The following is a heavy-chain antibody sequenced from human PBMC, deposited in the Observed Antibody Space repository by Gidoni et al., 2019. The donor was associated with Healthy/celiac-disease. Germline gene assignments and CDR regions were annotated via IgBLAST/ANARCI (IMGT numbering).Heavy chain of an antibody. CDR2: INWNGGST. CDR3: ARNVGATRLRDYYYYMDV. CDR1: VFPFDDYG. Sequence: EVQLVESGGGVVRPGGSLRLSCAASVFPFDDYGLSWVRQAPVKGLEWVSGINWNGGSTGYADSVKGRFTISRDNDKNSLYLQMNSLRAEDTALYYCARNVGATRLRDYYYYMDVWGKGTTVTVSS. D-gene: IGHD1-26*01. V-gene: IGHV3-20*04. J-gene: IGHJ6*03.